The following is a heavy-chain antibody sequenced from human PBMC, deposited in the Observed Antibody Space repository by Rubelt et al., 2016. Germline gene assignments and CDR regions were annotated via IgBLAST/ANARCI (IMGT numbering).Heavy chain of an antibody. Sequence: SYSMNWVRQAPGKGLEWVSSISSSSSYIYYADSVKGRFTISRDNAKNSLYLQMNSLRAEDTAVYYCARQTGYSSSLSKNRFDYWGQGTLVTVSS. D-gene: IGHD6-13*01. V-gene: IGHV3-21*01. CDR3: ARQTGYSSSLSKNRFDY. CDR1: SYS. J-gene: IGHJ4*02. CDR2: ISSSSSYI.